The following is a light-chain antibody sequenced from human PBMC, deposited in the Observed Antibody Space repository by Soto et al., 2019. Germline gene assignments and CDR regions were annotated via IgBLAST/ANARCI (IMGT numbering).Light chain of an antibody. CDR2: DVS. Sequence: QSVLTQPASVTGSPGQSTTISCTGTSSDVGAYTHISWYQQHPGKAPKLMIYDVSNRPSGVSNRFSGSKSGNTASLTISGLQPEDEAEYYCSSHAPLSTLIFGGGTKLTVL. J-gene: IGLJ2*01. CDR3: SSHAPLSTLI. CDR1: SSDVGAYTH. V-gene: IGLV2-14*03.